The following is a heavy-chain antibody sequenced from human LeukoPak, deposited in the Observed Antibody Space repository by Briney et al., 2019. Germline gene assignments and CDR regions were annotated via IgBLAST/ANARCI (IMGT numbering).Heavy chain of an antibody. CDR3: ARDMTTATTCYLQH. D-gene: IGHD4-17*01. V-gene: IGHV3-21*01. J-gene: IGHJ1*01. CDR1: GFTFSDYS. CDR2: ISSRSTYR. Sequence: GGSLRLSCAASGFTFSDYSMNWVRQAPGKGLEWVSSISSRSTYRYYADSVKGRFTISRDNAKKSLCLQMNSLRAEDTAVYYCARDMTTATTCYLQHWGQGTLVTVSS.